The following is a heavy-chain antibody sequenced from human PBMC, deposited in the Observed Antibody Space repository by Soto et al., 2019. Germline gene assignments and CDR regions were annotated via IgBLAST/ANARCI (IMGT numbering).Heavy chain of an antibody. Sequence: LRLSCAASGFICSSYDMSWVRQAPGKGLEWVSTILVAGSTHYEDSVKGRFTISRDRSKNTVYLQMNSLTAGDTAMYYCAKATATGGGAFDICGQGTMVTVSS. CDR1: GFICSSYD. V-gene: IGHV3-23*01. D-gene: IGHD2-8*02. CDR3: AKATATGGGAFDI. CDR2: ILVAGST. J-gene: IGHJ3*02.